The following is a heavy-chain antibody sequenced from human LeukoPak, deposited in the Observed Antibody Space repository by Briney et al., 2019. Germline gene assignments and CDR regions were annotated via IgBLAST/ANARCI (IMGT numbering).Heavy chain of an antibody. V-gene: IGHV4-34*01. Sequence: SETLSLTCAVYGGSFSGYYWSWIRQPPGKGLEWIGEINHSGSTNYNPSLKGRVTISVDTSKNQFSLKLSSVTAADTAVYYCARSVARSFGYWGQGTLVTVSS. CDR2: INHSGST. CDR3: ARSVARSFGY. J-gene: IGHJ4*02. D-gene: IGHD4-23*01. CDR1: GGSFSGYY.